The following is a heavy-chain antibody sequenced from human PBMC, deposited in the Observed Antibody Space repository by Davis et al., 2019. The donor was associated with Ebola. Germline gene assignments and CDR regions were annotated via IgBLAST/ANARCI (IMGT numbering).Heavy chain of an antibody. D-gene: IGHD3-22*01. Sequence: HTGGFLRLSCAASGFTFSSYWMHWVRQAPGKVLVWVSRINSDGSSTSYADSVKGRFTISRDNSKNTLYLQMNSLRAEDTAVYYCASPAYYYDSSGYYGGDYWGQGTLVTVSS. J-gene: IGHJ4*02. CDR1: GFTFSSYW. CDR2: INSDGSST. V-gene: IGHV3-74*01. CDR3: ASPAYYYDSSGYYGGDY.